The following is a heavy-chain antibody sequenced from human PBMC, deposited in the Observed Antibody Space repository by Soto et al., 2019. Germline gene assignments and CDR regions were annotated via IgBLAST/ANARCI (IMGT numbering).Heavy chain of an antibody. D-gene: IGHD6-6*01. Sequence: ASVKVSCKASGGTFSSYAISWVRQAPGQGLEWMGGIIPIFGTANYAQKFQGRVTITADESTSTAYMELSSLRSEDTAVYYCASPGSPSPNNPFDYWGQGTLVTVTS. CDR3: ASPGSPSPNNPFDY. CDR1: GGTFSSYA. CDR2: IIPIFGTA. J-gene: IGHJ4*02. V-gene: IGHV1-69*13.